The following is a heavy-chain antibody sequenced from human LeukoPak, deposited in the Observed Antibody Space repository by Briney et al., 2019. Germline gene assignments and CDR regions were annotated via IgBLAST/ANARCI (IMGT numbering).Heavy chain of an antibody. CDR2: ISAYNGNT. Sequence: ASVKVSYKASVYTFTSYGISWVRQAPGQGLEWMGWISAYNGNTNYAQKLQGRVTMTTDTSTSTAYMELRSLRSDDTAVYYCARVPQHDYGDYEGENWFDPWGQGTLVTVSS. V-gene: IGHV1-18*01. CDR3: ARVPQHDYGDYEGENWFDP. J-gene: IGHJ5*02. CDR1: VYTFTSYG. D-gene: IGHD4-17*01.